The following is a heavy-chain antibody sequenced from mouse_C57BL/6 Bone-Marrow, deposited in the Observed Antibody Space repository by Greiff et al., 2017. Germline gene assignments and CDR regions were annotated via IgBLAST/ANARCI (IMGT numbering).Heavy chain of an antibody. J-gene: IGHJ4*01. CDR1: GYTFTSYW. CDR2: IDPSDSYT. V-gene: IGHV1-59*01. CDR3: ATPGVTTVVS. Sequence: QVQLKQPGAELVRPGTSVKLSCKASGYTFTSYWMHWVKQRPGQGLEWIGVIDPSDSYTNYNQKFKGKATLTVDTSSSTAYMQLSSLTSEDSAVYYCATPGVTTVVSWGQGTSVTVSS. D-gene: IGHD1-1*01.